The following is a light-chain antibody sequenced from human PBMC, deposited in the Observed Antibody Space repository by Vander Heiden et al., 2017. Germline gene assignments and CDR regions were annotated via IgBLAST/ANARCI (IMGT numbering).Light chain of an antibody. Sequence: DIQMTQSPSSLSASVGDRVTITCLASQSISSYLNWYQQKPGKAPKLLIYAASSLQSGVPSRFSGRGSATDFSLTISMLQPEDFATYYIQQRDSTPCTFGEGTKLEIK. J-gene: IGKJ2*02. CDR3: QQRDSTPCT. CDR1: QSISSY. CDR2: AAS. V-gene: IGKV1-39*01.